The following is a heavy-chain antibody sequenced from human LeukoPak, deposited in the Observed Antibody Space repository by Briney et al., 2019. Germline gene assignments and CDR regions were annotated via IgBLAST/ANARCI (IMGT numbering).Heavy chain of an antibody. J-gene: IGHJ4*02. CDR3: ARTSTSDY. Sequence: GASVKVSCKVSGYTLTELSMHWVRQAPGQGLEWMGWINPNSGGTNYAQKFQGRVTMTRDTSISTAYMELSRLRSDDTAVYYCARTSTSDYWGQGTLVTVSS. CDR2: INPNSGGT. V-gene: IGHV1-2*02. D-gene: IGHD2/OR15-2a*01. CDR1: GYTLTELS.